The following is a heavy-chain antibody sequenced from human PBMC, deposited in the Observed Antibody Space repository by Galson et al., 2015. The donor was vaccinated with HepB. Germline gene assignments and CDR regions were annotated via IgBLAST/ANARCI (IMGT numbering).Heavy chain of an antibody. D-gene: IGHD6-13*01. V-gene: IGHV4-59*01. CDR1: GGSISSYY. CDR3: ARVVGISSSWGVGFDY. Sequence: TLSLTCTVSGGSISSYYWSWIRQPPGKGLEWIGYIYYSGSTNYNPSLKSRVTISVDTSKNQFSLKLSSVTAADTAVYYCARVVGISSSWGVGFDYWGQGTPVTVSS. CDR2: IYYSGST. J-gene: IGHJ4*01.